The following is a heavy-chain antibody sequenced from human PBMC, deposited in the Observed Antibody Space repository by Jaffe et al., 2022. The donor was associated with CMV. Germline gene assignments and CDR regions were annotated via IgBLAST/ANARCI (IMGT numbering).Heavy chain of an antibody. D-gene: IGHD1-1*01. CDR3: ARDCKLERRGIFWYFDL. J-gene: IGHJ2*01. Sequence: EVQLVESGGGLVQPGGSLRLSCAASGFTFSSYAMHWVRQAPGKGLEYVSAISSNGGSTYYANSVKGRFTISRDNSKNTLYLQMGSLRAEDMAVYYCARDCKLERRGIFWYFDLWGRGTLVTVSS. CDR2: ISSNGGST. CDR1: GFTFSSYA. V-gene: IGHV3-64*01.